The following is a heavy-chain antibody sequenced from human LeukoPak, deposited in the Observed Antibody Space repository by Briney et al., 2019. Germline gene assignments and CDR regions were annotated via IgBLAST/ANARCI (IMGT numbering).Heavy chain of an antibody. D-gene: IGHD7-27*01. Sequence: SETLSLTCAVYGGFFSGYYWSWIRQPPGKGLEWIGEINHSGSTNYNPSLKSRVTISVDTSKNQFSLKLSSVTAADTAVYYCARGGEYLAELDYWGQGTLVTVSS. V-gene: IGHV4-34*01. J-gene: IGHJ4*02. CDR3: ARGGEYLAELDY. CDR2: INHSGST. CDR1: GGFFSGYY.